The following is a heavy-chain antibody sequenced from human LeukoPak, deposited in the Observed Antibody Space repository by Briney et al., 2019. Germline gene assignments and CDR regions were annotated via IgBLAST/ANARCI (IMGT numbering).Heavy chain of an antibody. CDR2: INSDGSST. CDR3: ARREYSSGWRYYYYYMDV. V-gene: IGHV3-74*01. Sequence: GGSLRLSCAASGFTFSSYWMHWVRQAPGKGLVWVSRINSDGSSTSYADSVKGRFTISRDNAKNTLYLQMNSLRAEDTAVYYCARREYSSGWRYYYYYMDVWGKGTTVTVSS. CDR1: GFTFSSYW. D-gene: IGHD6-19*01. J-gene: IGHJ6*03.